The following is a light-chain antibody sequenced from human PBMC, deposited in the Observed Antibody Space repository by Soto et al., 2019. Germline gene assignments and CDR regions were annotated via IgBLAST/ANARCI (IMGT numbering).Light chain of an antibody. Sequence: LTQPPSASGSPGQSVTISCTGTSSDVGAYNYVSWYQQHPGKAPKLMIYEVSKRPSGVPDRFSGSKSGNTASLTVSGLQAEDEADYYCSSYAGSNIYVFGTGTKVTVL. CDR1: SSDVGAYNY. V-gene: IGLV2-8*01. CDR2: EVS. CDR3: SSYAGSNIYV. J-gene: IGLJ1*01.